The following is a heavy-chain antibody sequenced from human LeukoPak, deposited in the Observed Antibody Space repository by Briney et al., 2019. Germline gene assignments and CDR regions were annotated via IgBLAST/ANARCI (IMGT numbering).Heavy chain of an antibody. V-gene: IGHV4-34*01. Sequence: SETLSLPCALYGGSFSVYHWSGSRHPPGKGVEWMGEINHSGSTNYNPSLKSRVTISVDTSKNQFSLKLSSVTAADTAVYYCAKLSGGSPTYKGRRNYFDYWGQGTLVTVSS. CDR1: GGSFSVYH. CDR3: AKLSGGSPTYKGRRNYFDY. D-gene: IGHD2-15*01. J-gene: IGHJ4*02. CDR2: INHSGST.